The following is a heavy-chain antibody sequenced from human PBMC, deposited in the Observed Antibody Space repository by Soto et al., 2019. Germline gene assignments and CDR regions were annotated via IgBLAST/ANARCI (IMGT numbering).Heavy chain of an antibody. Sequence: LRLSCAASGFTFSSYAMHWVRQAPGKGLEWVAVISYDGSNKYYADSVKGRFTISRDNSKNTLYLQMNSLRAEDTAVYYCAREGYYYDSSGYYGFDIWGQGTMVTVS. CDR1: GFTFSSYA. CDR2: ISYDGSNK. V-gene: IGHV3-30-3*01. J-gene: IGHJ3*02. D-gene: IGHD3-22*01. CDR3: AREGYYYDSSGYYGFDI.